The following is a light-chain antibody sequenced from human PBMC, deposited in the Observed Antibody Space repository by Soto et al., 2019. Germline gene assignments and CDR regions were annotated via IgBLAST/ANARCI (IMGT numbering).Light chain of an antibody. V-gene: IGKV1-9*01. J-gene: IGKJ4*01. CDR2: AVS. CDR3: QQLNTYPLT. Sequence: DIQLTQSPSFLSASVGDRVTITCRASQGISSYLAWYQQKPGKAPKLLIYAVSTLYSGVPSRFSGSRSGTEFTLTIISLQPEDFATYSGQQLNTYPLTFGGGTKVEIK. CDR1: QGISSY.